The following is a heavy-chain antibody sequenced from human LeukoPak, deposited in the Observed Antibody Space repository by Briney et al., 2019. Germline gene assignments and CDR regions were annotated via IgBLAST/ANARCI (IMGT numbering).Heavy chain of an antibody. CDR1: GYSFTSYW. J-gene: IGHJ4*02. CDR3: ARLNSDFWSGYYLDY. V-gene: IGHV5-51*01. D-gene: IGHD3-3*01. Sequence: GESLKISCQGSGYSFTSYWIGWVRQMPGKGLEWMGIIYPGDSDTRYSPSFQGQVTISADKSISTAYLQWSSLKTSDTAMYYCARLNSDFWSGYYLDYWGQGTLVTVSS. CDR2: IYPGDSDT.